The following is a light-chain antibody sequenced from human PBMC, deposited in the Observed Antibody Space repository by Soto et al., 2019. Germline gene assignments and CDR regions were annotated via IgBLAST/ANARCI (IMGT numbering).Light chain of an antibody. J-gene: IGKJ5*01. CDR3: QQYNNWPIT. CDR2: GVS. V-gene: IGKV3-15*01. CDR1: QSVRSD. Sequence: EIVLTQSPGTLSLSPGERATLSCRASQSVRSDYLAWYQQKPGQAPRLLIYGVSTRATGIPARFSGSGSGTEFTLTISSLQSEDFEIYYCQQYNNWPITFGQGTRLEIK.